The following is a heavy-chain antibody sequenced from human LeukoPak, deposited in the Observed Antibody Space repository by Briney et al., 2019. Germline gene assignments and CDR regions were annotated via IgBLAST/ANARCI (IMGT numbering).Heavy chain of an antibody. D-gene: IGHD6-6*01. J-gene: IGHJ4*02. Sequence: SETLSLTCTVSGGSISSYYWSWIRQPPGKGLEWIGYIYYSGSTNYNSSLKSRVTISVDTSKNQFSLKLSSVTAADTAVYYCARDRGSSSFFDYWGQGTLVTVSS. CDR1: GGSISSYY. CDR3: ARDRGSSSFFDY. V-gene: IGHV4-59*01. CDR2: IYYSGST.